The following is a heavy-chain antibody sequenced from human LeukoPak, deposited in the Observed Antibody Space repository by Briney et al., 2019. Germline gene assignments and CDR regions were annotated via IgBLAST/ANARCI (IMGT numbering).Heavy chain of an antibody. D-gene: IGHD3-22*01. V-gene: IGHV4-34*01. CDR2: INHSGST. CDR3: ARDQPYYYDSSGAHDY. CDR1: GGSFSGYY. J-gene: IGHJ4*02. Sequence: SETLSLTCAVYGGSFSGYYWSWIRQPPGKGLEWIGEINHSGSTNYNPSLKSRVTISVDTSKNQFSLKLSSVTAADTAVYYCARDQPYYYDSSGAHDYWGQGTLVTVSS.